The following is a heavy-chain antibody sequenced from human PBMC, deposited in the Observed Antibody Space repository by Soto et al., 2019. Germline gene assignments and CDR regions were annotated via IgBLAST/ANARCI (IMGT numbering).Heavy chain of an antibody. CDR1: GYTFTSYD. CDR2: MNPNSGNT. Sequence: ASVXVSCKASGYTFTSYDINWVRQATGQGLEWMGWMNPNSGNTGYTQKFQGRVTMTRNTSISTAYMELSSLRSEDTAVYYCATETGGTYYFDYWGQGTLVTVSS. V-gene: IGHV1-8*01. CDR3: ATETGGTYYFDY. J-gene: IGHJ4*02. D-gene: IGHD1-1*01.